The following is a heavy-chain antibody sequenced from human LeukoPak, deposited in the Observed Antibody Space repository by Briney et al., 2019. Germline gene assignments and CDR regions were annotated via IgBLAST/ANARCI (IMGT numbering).Heavy chain of an antibody. V-gene: IGHV3-74*01. J-gene: IGHJ5*02. CDR3: ARGVSANWFDP. Sequence: GGSLRLSCAASGIPFSSNWVQWVRQAPGKGLVWVSGINNEGSYAVYADSVKGRFTISRDNAKNTLYLQMNTLRADDSAVYYCARGVSANWFDPWGQGTLVIVSS. CDR1: GIPFSSNW. CDR2: INNEGSYA. D-gene: IGHD3-10*01.